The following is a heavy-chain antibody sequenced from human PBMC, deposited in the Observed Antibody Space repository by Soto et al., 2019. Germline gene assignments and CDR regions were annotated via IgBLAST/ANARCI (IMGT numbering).Heavy chain of an antibody. CDR2: ISAYNGNR. CDR1: GYTFTSYG. V-gene: IGHV1-18*01. D-gene: IGHD2-2*01. J-gene: IGHJ6*02. Sequence: QVQLVQSGAEVKNPGASVKVSCKASGYTFTSYGISWVRQAPGQGLEWMGWISAYNGNRNYVQKLQGRVTMTTDTSTSTAYMEVRSLRSDDTAVYYCARLYCISTSCYLGMDVWGQGTTVTVSS. CDR3: ARLYCISTSCYLGMDV.